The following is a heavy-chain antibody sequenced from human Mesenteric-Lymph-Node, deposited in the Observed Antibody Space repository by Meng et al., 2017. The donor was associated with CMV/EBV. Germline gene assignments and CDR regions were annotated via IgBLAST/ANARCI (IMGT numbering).Heavy chain of an antibody. V-gene: IGHV1-18*01. CDR2: ISAYNGNT. CDR3: AREMRTAVVFDY. D-gene: IGHD2-15*01. J-gene: IGHJ4*02. CDR1: GYTFTSYG. Sequence: ASVKVSCKASGYTFTSYGISWVRQAPGQGLEWMGWISAYNGNTNYAQKLQGRDTMTTDTSTSTAYMELRSLRSDDTAVYYCAREMRTAVVFDYWGQGTLVTVSS.